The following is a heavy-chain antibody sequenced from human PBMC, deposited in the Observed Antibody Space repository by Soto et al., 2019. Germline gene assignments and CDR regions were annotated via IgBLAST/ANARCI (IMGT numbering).Heavy chain of an antibody. CDR3: ARGTRASRYSCFDP. D-gene: IGHD5-18*01. CDR1: GFTLSSDW. Sequence: PGGALRLSCGASGFTLSSDWMTWGRQTPGKGLEWVASIKEDGSERYYVDSVKGRFTISRDNAKNSLSLQMNSLGVEDTGVYYCARGTRASRYSCFDPWGQGTLVTVSS. J-gene: IGHJ5*02. CDR2: IKEDGSER. V-gene: IGHV3-7*01.